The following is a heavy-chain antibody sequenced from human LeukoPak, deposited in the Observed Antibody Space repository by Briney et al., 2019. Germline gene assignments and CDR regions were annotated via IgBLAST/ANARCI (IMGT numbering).Heavy chain of an antibody. CDR2: ISGGGGTT. Sequence: GGSLRLSCAASGFTFSGYAISWVRQAPGKGLEWVSAISGGGGTTYYADSVRGRFTISRDNSKNTLFLQMNSLRAEDTAVYYCAKEAQGCSITSCYFDSWGQGTLVTVSS. D-gene: IGHD2-2*01. CDR1: GFTFSGYA. CDR3: AKEAQGCSITSCYFDS. V-gene: IGHV3-23*01. J-gene: IGHJ4*02.